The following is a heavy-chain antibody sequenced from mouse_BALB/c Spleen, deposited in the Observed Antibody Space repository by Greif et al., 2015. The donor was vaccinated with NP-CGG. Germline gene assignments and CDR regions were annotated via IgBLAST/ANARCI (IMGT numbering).Heavy chain of an antibody. V-gene: IGHV5-6-3*01. D-gene: IGHD3-3*01. Sequence: EVQGVESGGGLVQPGGSLKLSCAASGFTFSSYGMSWVRQTPDKRLELVATINSNGGSTYYPDSVKGRFTISRDNAKNTLYLQMSSLKSEDTAMYYCARAGGTLAMDYWGQGTSVTVSS. CDR1: GFTFSSYG. J-gene: IGHJ4*01. CDR2: INSNGGST. CDR3: ARAGGTLAMDY.